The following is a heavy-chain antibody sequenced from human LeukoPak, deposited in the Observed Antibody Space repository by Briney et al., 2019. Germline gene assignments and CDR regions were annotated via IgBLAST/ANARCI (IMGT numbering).Heavy chain of an antibody. V-gene: IGHV3-33*07. D-gene: IGHD3-16*01. CDR3: ARERFGAFDI. CDR1: GFTFTRNA. Sequence: PGGSLRLSCAASGFTFTRNAMAWVRQAPGKGLEWVAVIWYDGSNKYYADSVKGRFTISRDNSENTLYLQMNSLRAEDTAVYYCARERFGAFDIWGQGTMVTVSS. J-gene: IGHJ3*02. CDR2: IWYDGSNK.